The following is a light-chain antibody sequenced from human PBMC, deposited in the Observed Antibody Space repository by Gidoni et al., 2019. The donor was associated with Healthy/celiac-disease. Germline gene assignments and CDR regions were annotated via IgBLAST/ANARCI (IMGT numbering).Light chain of an antibody. J-gene: IGLJ1*01. CDR2: DVI. V-gene: IGLV2-11*01. Sequence: QSALTQPRSVSGSPGQSVTISCTGTSSDVGGYNSVSWYQQHPGKAPKLMIYDVIKLPSGVPDRFSGSKSGNTASLTISGLQAEDEADYYCCSYAGSYTFGYVFGTGTKVTVL. CDR3: CSYAGSYTFGYV. CDR1: SSDVGGYNS.